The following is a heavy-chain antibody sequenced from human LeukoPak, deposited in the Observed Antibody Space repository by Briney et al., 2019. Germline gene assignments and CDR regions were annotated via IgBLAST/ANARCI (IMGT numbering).Heavy chain of an antibody. CDR2: IDPNSGGT. CDR3: ARVYSSGSFYLY. J-gene: IGHJ4*02. V-gene: IGHV1-2*02. CDR1: GYTFTDYY. Sequence: ASMKVSCRASGYTFTDYYMHWVRQAPGQGLEWVGWIDPNSGGTIYAQRFQGRVTMTSDTFITTAYMELSRLRSDDTAVYYCARVYSSGSFYLYWGQGTLVTVSS. D-gene: IGHD3-10*01.